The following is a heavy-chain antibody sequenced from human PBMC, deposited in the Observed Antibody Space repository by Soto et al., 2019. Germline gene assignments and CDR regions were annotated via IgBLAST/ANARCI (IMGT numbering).Heavy chain of an antibody. Sequence: GSLRLSCTASGFTFSSYAMSWVRQAPGKGLEWVSSISSTTNYIYYGDSMKGRFTISRDNAKNSLYLEMNSLRAEDTAVYYCARESEDLTSNFDYWGQGTTVTVSS. CDR1: GFTFSSYA. CDR3: ARESEDLTSNFDY. J-gene: IGHJ4*03. CDR2: ISSTTNYI. V-gene: IGHV3-21*06.